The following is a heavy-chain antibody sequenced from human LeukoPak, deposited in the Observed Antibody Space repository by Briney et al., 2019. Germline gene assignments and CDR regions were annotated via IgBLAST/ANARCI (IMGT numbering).Heavy chain of an antibody. CDR3: ARSTGVVVEATYYYYYGMDV. D-gene: IGHD2-15*01. CDR2: MNPNSGNT. V-gene: IGHV1-8*01. J-gene: IGHJ6*02. Sequence: ASVKVSCKASGYTFTSYDINWVRQATGQGLEWMGWMNPNSGNTGYAQKLQGRVTMTRNTSISTAYMELSSLRTEDTAVYYCARSTGVVVEATYYYYYGMDVWGQGTTVTVSS. CDR1: GYTFTSYD.